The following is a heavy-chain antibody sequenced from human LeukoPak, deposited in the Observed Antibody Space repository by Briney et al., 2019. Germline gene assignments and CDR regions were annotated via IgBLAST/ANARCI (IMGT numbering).Heavy chain of an antibody. D-gene: IGHD3-10*01. CDR2: TVASGST. CDR3: FPHGSGST. J-gene: IGHJ5*02. V-gene: IGHV3-23*01. CDR1: GFTFSSYA. Sequence: GGSLRLSCAASGFTFSSYAMTWARQPPRKGLEWVSATVASGSTFIADPVRGRFTLSRDSSENTVYLMTNNLRVEDTAVYYCFPHGSGSTWGQGTLVTVSS.